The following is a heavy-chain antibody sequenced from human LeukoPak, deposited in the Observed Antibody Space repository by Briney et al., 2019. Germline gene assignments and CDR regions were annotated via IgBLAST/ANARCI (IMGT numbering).Heavy chain of an antibody. V-gene: IGHV3-66*04. CDR2: IYSGGST. CDR1: GFTVSSNY. J-gene: IGHJ4*02. D-gene: IGHD7-27*01. CDR3: ARRLGGYYFDY. Sequence: GGSLRLSCAASGFTVSSNYMTWVRQAPGKGLEWVSIIYSGGSTYYADSVKGRFTISRDNSKNTLYLQMNSLRAEDTAVYYCARRLGGYYFDYWGQGTLVTVSS.